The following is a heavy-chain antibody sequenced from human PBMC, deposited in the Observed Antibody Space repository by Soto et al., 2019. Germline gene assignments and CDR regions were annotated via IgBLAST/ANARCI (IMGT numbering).Heavy chain of an antibody. J-gene: IGHJ6*02. CDR2: IYNSGST. V-gene: IGHV4-61*08. Sequence: QVQLQESGPGLVKPSETLSLTCTVSGGSVNGGDYYWRWLRQPPGKGLEWIGYIYNSGSTTYNPSSLKRRTISLVPSKNQRSVKLSSVMAAAAAVFYSGGADDQRYYVGGMVAWVQGTTVTVSS. CDR1: GGSVNGGDYY. D-gene: IGHD1-26*01. CDR3: GGADDQRYYVGGMVA.